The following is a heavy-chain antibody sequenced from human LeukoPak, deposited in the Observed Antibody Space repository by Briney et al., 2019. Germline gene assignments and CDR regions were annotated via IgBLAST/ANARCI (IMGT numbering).Heavy chain of an antibody. Sequence: ASVKVSCKASGYTFTSYDINRVRQATGQGLEWMGWMSPNSGNTGSAQRFQGRVTMTRNTSISTAYMELSSLRSEDTAVYYCARGRTTVTEDYWGQGTLVTVSS. CDR3: ARGRTTVTEDY. V-gene: IGHV1-8*01. D-gene: IGHD4-17*01. CDR1: GYTFTSYD. J-gene: IGHJ4*02. CDR2: MSPNSGNT.